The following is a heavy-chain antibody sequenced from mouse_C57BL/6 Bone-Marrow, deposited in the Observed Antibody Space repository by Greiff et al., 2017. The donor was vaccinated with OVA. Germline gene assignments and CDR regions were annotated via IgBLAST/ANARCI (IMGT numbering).Heavy chain of an antibody. CDR3: ARIACYGSSPYYFDY. Sequence: QVTLKECGPGILQPSQTLSLTCSFSGFSLSTFGMGVGWIRQPSGKGLEWLAHIWWDDDKYYNPALKSRLTISKDTSKNQVFLKIANVDTADTATYYCARIACYGSSPYYFDYWGQGTTLTVSS. V-gene: IGHV8-8*01. J-gene: IGHJ2*01. D-gene: IGHD1-1*01. CDR1: GFSLSTFGMG. CDR2: IWWDDDK.